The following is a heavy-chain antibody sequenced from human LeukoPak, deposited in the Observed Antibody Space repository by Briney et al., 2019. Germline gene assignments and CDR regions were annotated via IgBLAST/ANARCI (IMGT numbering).Heavy chain of an antibody. D-gene: IGHD2-2*01. CDR1: GGSIRGSSYY. J-gene: IGHJ6*03. CDR2: IYYSGST. V-gene: IGHV4-39*02. Sequence: PSETLSLTCTVSGGSIRGSSYYWGWIRQPPGKGLEWIGTIYYSGSTYYNPSLKSRVTISVDASKNHFSLKLTSVTAADTAVYYCARPAARGYYYYYMDVWGKGTTVTVSS. CDR3: ARPAARGYYYYYMDV.